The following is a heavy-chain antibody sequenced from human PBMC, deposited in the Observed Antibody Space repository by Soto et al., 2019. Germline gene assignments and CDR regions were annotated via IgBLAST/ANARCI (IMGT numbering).Heavy chain of an antibody. CDR1: GYTFTNND. J-gene: IGHJ4*02. V-gene: IGHV1-8*01. D-gene: IGHD1-1*01. Sequence: QVQLVQSGAEVKKPGASVKVSCKASGYTFTNNDINWVRQTTGQGLEWKGWMNPNSGDTGYAQKFQGRVTMTRDTSIRTAYMELSSLRSDDTAVYYCARVGGNWNDDYFDYWGQGTLVTVSS. CDR2: MNPNSGDT. CDR3: ARVGGNWNDDYFDY.